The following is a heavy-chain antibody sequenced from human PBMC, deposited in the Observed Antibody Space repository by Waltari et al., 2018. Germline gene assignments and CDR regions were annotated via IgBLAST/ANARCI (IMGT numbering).Heavy chain of an antibody. J-gene: IGHJ5*02. CDR3: AGSAWRYCSSTSCRWFDP. CDR1: GGTFSSYA. CDR2: IIPILGIA. D-gene: IGHD2-2*01. V-gene: IGHV1-69*10. Sequence: QVQLVQSGAEVKKPGSSVKVSCKASGGTFSSYAISWVRQAPGQGLEWMGGIIPILGIANYAQKFQGRVTITADKSTSTAYMELSSVTAADTAVYYCAGSAWRYCSSTSCRWFDPWGQGTLVTVSS.